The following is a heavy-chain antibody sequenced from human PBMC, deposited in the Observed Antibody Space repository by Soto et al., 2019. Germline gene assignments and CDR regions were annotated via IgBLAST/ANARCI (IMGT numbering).Heavy chain of an antibody. CDR2: IYYSGST. CDR1: YGYSGNLG. CDR3: ARRYSSAFDI. J-gene: IGHJ3*02. Sequence: HTKSVSYGYSGNLGWRWIRQPQGKGLEWIGYIYYSGSTNYNPSLKSRVTISVDTSKNQFSLKLSSVTAADTAVYYCARRYSSAFDIWGQGTTVTVSS. D-gene: IGHD6-13*01. V-gene: IGHV4-59*08.